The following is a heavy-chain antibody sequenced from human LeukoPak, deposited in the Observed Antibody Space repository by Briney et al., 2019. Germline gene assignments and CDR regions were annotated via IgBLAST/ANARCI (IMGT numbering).Heavy chain of an antibody. J-gene: IGHJ4*02. CDR2: ISWNSGNI. CDR3: ARGTYYYDSSGSTFDY. CDR1: GFTFDDYA. V-gene: IGHV3-9*01. Sequence: GGSLRLSCAASGFTFDDYAMHWVRQAPGKGLEWVSGISWNSGNIGYADSVKGRFTISRDNAKNSLYLQMHSLRAEDTAVYYCARGTYYYDSSGSTFDYWGQGTLVTVSS. D-gene: IGHD3-22*01.